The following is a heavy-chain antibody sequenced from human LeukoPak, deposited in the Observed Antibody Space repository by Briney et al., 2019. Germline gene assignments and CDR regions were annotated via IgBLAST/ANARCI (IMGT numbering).Heavy chain of an antibody. J-gene: IGHJ4*02. CDR2: IYSGGST. D-gene: IGHD3-16*01. V-gene: IGHV3-66*01. CDR3: AREDVWGSYPFDY. Sequence: GLALSLSCAASEFSVVSNYMTWLRQAPGKGLDGVALIYSGGSTYYADSVKGRFTISRDNAKNSLYLQMNSLRAEDTAVYYCAREDVWGSYPFDYWGQGTLVTVSS. CDR1: EFSVVSNY.